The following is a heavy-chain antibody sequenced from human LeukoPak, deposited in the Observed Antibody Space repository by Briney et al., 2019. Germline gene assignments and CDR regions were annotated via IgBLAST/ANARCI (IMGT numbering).Heavy chain of an antibody. Sequence: GGSLRLSCAASGFTFSSYGMHWVRQAPGKGLEWVSAISGSGGSTYYADSVKGRFTISRDNSKNTLYLQMNSLRAEDTAVHYCAKDGSSSWYQSWFDPWGQGTLVTVSS. CDR2: ISGSGGST. J-gene: IGHJ5*02. V-gene: IGHV3-23*01. CDR1: GFTFSSYG. CDR3: AKDGSSSWYQSWFDP. D-gene: IGHD6-13*01.